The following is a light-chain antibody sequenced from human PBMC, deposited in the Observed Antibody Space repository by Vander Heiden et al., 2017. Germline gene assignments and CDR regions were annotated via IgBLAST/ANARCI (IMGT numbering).Light chain of an antibody. CDR1: SSNIAINY. CDR2: LTD. Sequence: QSVLTQPPSVSGTPGQRVTISCSGSSSNIAINYVYWYQHLPGTAPKLLIALTDQRSSGVPDRFSGSKFGTSASLAISGLRSEDEGDYSWEAWDNRLSGVVFGGGTKLTVL. CDR3: EAWDNRLSGVV. V-gene: IGLV1-47*01. J-gene: IGLJ2*01.